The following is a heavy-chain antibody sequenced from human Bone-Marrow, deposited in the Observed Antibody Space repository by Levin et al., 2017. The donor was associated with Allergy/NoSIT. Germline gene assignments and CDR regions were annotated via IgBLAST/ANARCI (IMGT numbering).Heavy chain of an antibody. CDR3: ASLTTAKGFAADS. V-gene: IGHV4-39*01. J-gene: IGHJ4*02. Sequence: PSETLSLSCTVSGVSTSSGGYYWGWIRQSPGKGLEWIGGIHYSGSIYHNPSLRSRVTVSRETSKNQFSLRLNSVTAADTAVYYCASLTTAKGFAADSWGQGILVIVSS. CDR2: IHYSGSI. D-gene: IGHD1-1*01. CDR1: GVSTSSGGYY.